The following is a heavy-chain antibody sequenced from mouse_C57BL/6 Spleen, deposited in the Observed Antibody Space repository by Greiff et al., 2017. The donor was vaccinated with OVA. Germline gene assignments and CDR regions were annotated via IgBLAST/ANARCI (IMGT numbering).Heavy chain of an antibody. Sequence: EVQLVESGEGLVKPGGSLKLSCAASGFTFSSYAMSWVRQTPEKRLEWVAYISSGGDYIYYADTVKGRFTISSDNARNTLYLQMSSLKSEDTAMYYCTRGEYYYGSSYEDAMDYWGQGTSVTVSS. D-gene: IGHD1-1*01. CDR3: TRGEYYYGSSYEDAMDY. V-gene: IGHV5-9-1*02. CDR1: GFTFSSYA. J-gene: IGHJ4*01. CDR2: ISSGGDYI.